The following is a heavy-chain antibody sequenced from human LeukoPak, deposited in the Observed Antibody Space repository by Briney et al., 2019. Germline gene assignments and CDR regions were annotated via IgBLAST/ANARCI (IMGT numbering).Heavy chain of an antibody. V-gene: IGHV4-61*02. Sequence: SETLSLTCAVYGGSISSGSYYWSWIRQPAGKGLEWIGRIYASGNINYNPSLKSRVTISVDTSKNQFSLKLSSVTAADTAVYYCATGYGKLDSWGQGTLVTVSS. J-gene: IGHJ5*01. CDR1: GGSISSGSYY. D-gene: IGHD2-15*01. CDR2: IYASGNI. CDR3: ATGYGKLDS.